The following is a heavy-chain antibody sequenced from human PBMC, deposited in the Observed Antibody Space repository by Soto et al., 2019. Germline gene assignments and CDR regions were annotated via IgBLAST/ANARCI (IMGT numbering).Heavy chain of an antibody. CDR3: AAYSGWSFDY. J-gene: IGHJ4*02. Sequence: EVQLVESGGGLIQPGGSLRLSCAASGFTVSSNYMSWVRQAPGKGLEWVSAIIGSGDRTYYADSVKGRFTVSRDNSKNTLYLQLSSLRADDTAVYYCAAYSGWSFDYWGQGTLVTVSS. D-gene: IGHD6-19*01. CDR2: IGSGDRT. CDR1: GFTVSSNY. V-gene: IGHV3-53*01.